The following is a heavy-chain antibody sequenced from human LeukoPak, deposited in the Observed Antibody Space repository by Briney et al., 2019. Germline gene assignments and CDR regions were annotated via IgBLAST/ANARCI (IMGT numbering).Heavy chain of an antibody. V-gene: IGHV4-31*03. CDR1: GGSISSGGYY. CDR3: ARKFKYDPYYFDY. CDR2: IYYSGST. J-gene: IGHJ4*02. Sequence: PSETLSLTCTVSGGSISSGGYYWSWIRQHPGKGLEWIGYIYYSGSTYYNPSLKSRVTISVDTSKNQFSLKLSSVTAADTAVCHCARKFKYDPYYFDYWGQGTLVTVSS. D-gene: IGHD3-16*01.